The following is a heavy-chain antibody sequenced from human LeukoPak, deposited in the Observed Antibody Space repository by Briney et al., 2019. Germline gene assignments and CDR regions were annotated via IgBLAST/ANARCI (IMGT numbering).Heavy chain of an antibody. V-gene: IGHV4-61*01. D-gene: IGHD5-12*01. CDR2: IYYTGNT. CDR3: ARDRTDIVATAHFDY. J-gene: IGHJ4*02. Sequence: PSETLSLTCTVSGGSVSSGSYYGRWIRQPPGKSLEWIGYIYYTGNTNYNPSLKSRVTISMDTSKNQFSLNLSSVAAADTAVYYCARDRTDIVATAHFDYWGQGTLVTVSS. CDR1: GGSVSSGSYY.